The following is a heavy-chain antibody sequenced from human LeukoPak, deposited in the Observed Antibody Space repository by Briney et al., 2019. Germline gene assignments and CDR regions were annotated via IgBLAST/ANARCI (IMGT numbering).Heavy chain of an antibody. CDR2: ISYTDGT. J-gene: IGHJ5*02. Sequence: SETLSLTCTVSGGSINNYYWNWIRQPPGKGLEWVGHISYTDGTKYNPSLQSRVTISMDTSKNQFSLNLKSVTAADTAVYYCARRVIMSAAGVPDTWLDPWGQGILVTVPS. CDR3: ARRVIMSAAGVPDTWLDP. CDR1: GGSINNYY. V-gene: IGHV4-59*08. D-gene: IGHD2-8*01.